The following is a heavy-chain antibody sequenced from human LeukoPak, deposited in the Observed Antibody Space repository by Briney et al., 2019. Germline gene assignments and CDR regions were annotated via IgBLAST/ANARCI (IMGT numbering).Heavy chain of an antibody. V-gene: IGHV1-2*02. CDR2: INPNSGGT. D-gene: IGHD3-10*01. J-gene: IGHJ4*02. CDR3: AREWNGWFGELLRHFDY. Sequence: ASVKVSCKASGYTFTGYYMHWVRQAPGQGLEWMGWINPNSGGTNYAQKFQGRVTMTRDTSTSTVYMELSSLRSEDTAVYYCAREWNGWFGELLRHFDYWGQGTLVTVSS. CDR1: GYTFTGYY.